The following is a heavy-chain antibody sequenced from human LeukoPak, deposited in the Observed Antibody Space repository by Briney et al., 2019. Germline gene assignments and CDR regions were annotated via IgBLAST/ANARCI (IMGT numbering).Heavy chain of an antibody. CDR1: GYTFTAYY. D-gene: IGHD2-8*02. Sequence: ASVKVSCKASGYTFTAYYIHWVRQAPGQGLEWMGWIDTNTGATKYAQKFQGRVTITRDTSTGTAYMELSSLISGDTALYYCASEAFCAGGSCNVQRVASWAPGTL. V-gene: IGHV1-2*02. J-gene: IGHJ5*02. CDR2: IDTNTGAT. CDR3: ASEAFCAGGSCNVQRVAS.